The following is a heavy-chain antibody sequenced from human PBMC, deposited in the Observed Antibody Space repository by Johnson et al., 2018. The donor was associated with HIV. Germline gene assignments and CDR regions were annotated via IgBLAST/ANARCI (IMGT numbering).Heavy chain of an antibody. J-gene: IGHJ3*02. CDR3: AKSYSSSWYTDAFDI. D-gene: IGHD6-13*01. V-gene: IGHV3-30*04. CDR1: GFTFSSYA. CDR2: ISYDGSEK. Sequence: HVQLVESGGGVVQPGRSLRLSCAASGFTFSSYAMHWVRQAPGKGLEWVAVISYDGSEKYYADSVKGRFTISRDNSKNTLYLQMNSLRTEDTAVYYCAKSYSSSWYTDAFDIWGQGTMVTVSS.